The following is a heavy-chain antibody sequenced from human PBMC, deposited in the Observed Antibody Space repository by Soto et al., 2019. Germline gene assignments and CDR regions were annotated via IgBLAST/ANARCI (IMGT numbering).Heavy chain of an antibody. Sequence: GGSLRLSCAASGFTFSNFWMSWVRQAPGKGLEWVANIKQDGSEEYYVDSVKGRFTISRDNAWNSLYLQMNSLRAEDTAVYYCARDFHYYDNSGYYYFQYWGQGSLVTVSS. CDR3: ARDFHYYDNSGYYYFQY. CDR1: GFTFSNFW. J-gene: IGHJ4*02. CDR2: IKQDGSEE. V-gene: IGHV3-7*03. D-gene: IGHD3-22*01.